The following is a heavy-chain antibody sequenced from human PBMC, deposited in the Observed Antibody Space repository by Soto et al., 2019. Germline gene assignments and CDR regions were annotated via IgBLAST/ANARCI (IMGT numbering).Heavy chain of an antibody. CDR2: ISGSGGST. J-gene: IGHJ4*02. V-gene: IGHV3-23*01. CDR3: AKVPEVVPVYY. D-gene: IGHD2-15*01. Sequence: EVQLLESGGGLVQPGGSLRLSCAASGFTFSSYAMSWVRQAPGKGLEWVSAISGSGGSTYYADSVKGRFTISRDNSKNTLDLQMYSLRAEDTAVYYCAKVPEVVPVYYWGQGTLVTVSS. CDR1: GFTFSSYA.